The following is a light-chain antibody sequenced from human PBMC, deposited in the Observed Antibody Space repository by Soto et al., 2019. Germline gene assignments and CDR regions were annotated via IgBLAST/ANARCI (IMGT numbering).Light chain of an antibody. CDR3: QKYNNWPLT. J-gene: IGKJ4*01. V-gene: IGKV3-15*01. CDR1: QSLTSY. Sequence: ELVMTQSPATLSLSPGETATLSCRASQSLTSYLAWYQQKTDQAPRILIYGISTRATDIPDRSSGSGSGTELNLTISRLQSEDFAVYYCQKYNNWPLTCGGGTKVDIK. CDR2: GIS.